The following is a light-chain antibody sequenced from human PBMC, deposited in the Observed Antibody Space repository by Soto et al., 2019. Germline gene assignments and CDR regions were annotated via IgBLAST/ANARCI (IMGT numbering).Light chain of an antibody. Sequence: DIQMTQSPSSLSASVGDRVTITCRASQTIISSLNWYQQKPGQAPKLLIYMASSLQSGVPSRFSGSGSGTDFTLTISSLQPEDFAAYYCQQSYTTPWTFGRGTKVEIK. CDR3: QQSYTTPWT. CDR2: MAS. J-gene: IGKJ1*01. CDR1: QTIISS. V-gene: IGKV1-39*01.